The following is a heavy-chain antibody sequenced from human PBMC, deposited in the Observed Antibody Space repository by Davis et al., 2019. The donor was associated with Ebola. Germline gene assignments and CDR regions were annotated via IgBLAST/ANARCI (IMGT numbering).Heavy chain of an antibody. Sequence: PSETLSLTCSVSGVSITTYFWSWIRQPPGKGLEWVGYIHHSGSANANPSLKSRVTFSIDTSKSQVSLKLTSVTAADTAVYYCARDTRPCGGDCYDDTFDMWSQGTMVIVSS. CDR3: ARDTRPCGGDCYDDTFDM. V-gene: IGHV4-59*12. CDR2: IHHSGSA. J-gene: IGHJ3*02. CDR1: GVSITTYF. D-gene: IGHD2-21*01.